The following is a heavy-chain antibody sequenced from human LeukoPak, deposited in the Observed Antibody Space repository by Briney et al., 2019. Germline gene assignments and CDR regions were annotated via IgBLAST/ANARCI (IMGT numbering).Heavy chain of an antibody. J-gene: IGHJ6*02. D-gene: IGHD4-17*01. Sequence: GGSLRLSCAASGFTFSSYEMNWVRQAPRKGLEWLSYINYNGESIYYADSVKGRFTVSRDNARGSLSLQMNSLRGEDTAVYYCARRATVTYHGMDVWGQGTTVIVSS. CDR2: INYNGESI. CDR1: GFTFSSYE. V-gene: IGHV3-48*03. CDR3: ARRATVTYHGMDV.